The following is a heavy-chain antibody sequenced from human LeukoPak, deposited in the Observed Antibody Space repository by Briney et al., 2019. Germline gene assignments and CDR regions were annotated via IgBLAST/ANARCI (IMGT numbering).Heavy chain of an antibody. D-gene: IGHD3-22*01. V-gene: IGHV4-4*07. Sequence: SETLSLTCTVSGGSISSYYWSWIRQPAGKGLEWIGRIYTSGTTHYNPSLKSRVTMSVDTSKNQFSLKLSSVTAADTAVYYCARHARAPYYYDSSGYVRGFDYWGQGTLVTVSS. CDR1: GGSISSYY. CDR2: IYTSGTT. J-gene: IGHJ4*02. CDR3: ARHARAPYYYDSSGYVRGFDY.